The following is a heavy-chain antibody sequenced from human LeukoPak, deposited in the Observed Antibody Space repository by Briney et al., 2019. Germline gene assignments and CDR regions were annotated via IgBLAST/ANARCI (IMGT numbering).Heavy chain of an antibody. CDR3: ARVVDYGWFDP. CDR1: GFTLRNYW. V-gene: IGHV3-7*01. CDR2: IKEEGTTI. D-gene: IGHD3-16*01. Sequence: GWSLRLSCTASGFTLRNYWMGWVRQAPGKGVEGVANIKEEGTTIYYVDCVKGRFTIYRDHAKKSMYLQMNSVSEEDTAVYYCARVVDYGWFDPWGQGNLVAVSS. J-gene: IGHJ5*02.